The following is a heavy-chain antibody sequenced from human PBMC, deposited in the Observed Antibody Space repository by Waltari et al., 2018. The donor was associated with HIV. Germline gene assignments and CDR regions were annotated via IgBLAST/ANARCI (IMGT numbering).Heavy chain of an antibody. CDR3: ARGIDDSTGYMKNGFDY. CDR1: GGSISSGNYS. Sequence: QVQLQESGPGLVKPSQTLSLTCTVSGGSISSGNYSWSWIRQPAGKGLEWIGRIFGSGGTNYNPSLKSRVTISVDTSKNQFSLRLSSLTAADTAVYFCARGIDDSTGYMKNGFDYWGQGTLVTVSS. J-gene: IGHJ4*02. CDR2: IFGSGGT. D-gene: IGHD3-22*01. V-gene: IGHV4-61*02.